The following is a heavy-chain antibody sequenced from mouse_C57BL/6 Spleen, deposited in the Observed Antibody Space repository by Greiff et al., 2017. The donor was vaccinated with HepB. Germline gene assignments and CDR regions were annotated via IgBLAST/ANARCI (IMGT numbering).Heavy chain of an antibody. Sequence: EVQLQQSGPVLVKPGASVKMSCKASGYTFTDYYMNWVKQSHGKSLEWIGVINPYNGGTSYNQKFKGKATLTVDKSSSTAYMELNSLTSEDSAVYYCARCSIYDGYYVGAMDYWGQGTSVTVSS. CDR2: INPYNGGT. CDR3: ARCSIYDGYYVGAMDY. J-gene: IGHJ4*01. D-gene: IGHD2-3*01. CDR1: GYTFTDYY. V-gene: IGHV1-19*01.